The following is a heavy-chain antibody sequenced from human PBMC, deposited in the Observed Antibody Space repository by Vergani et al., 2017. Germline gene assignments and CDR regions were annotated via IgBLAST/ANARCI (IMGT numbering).Heavy chain of an antibody. CDR2: INHSGST. Sequence: QVQLQQWGAGLLKPSETLSLTCAVYGGSFSGYYWSWIRQPPGKGVEWSGEINHSGSTNYNPSLKSRVTISVDTSKNQFSLKLSSVTAADTAVYYCARGRDSGSYYWWFDPWGQGTLVTVSS. CDR1: GGSFSGYY. CDR3: ARGRDSGSYYWWFDP. D-gene: IGHD1-26*01. V-gene: IGHV4-34*01. J-gene: IGHJ5*02.